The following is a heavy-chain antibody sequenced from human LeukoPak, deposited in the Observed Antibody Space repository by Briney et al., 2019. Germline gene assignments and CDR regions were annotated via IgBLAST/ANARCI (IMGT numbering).Heavy chain of an antibody. J-gene: IGHJ4*01. CDR2: IYPGDSDT. CDR3: ARHTTAAGTSGAGGDY. D-gene: IGHD6-13*01. Sequence: GESLKISCKGSGYSFTSYWIGWVRQMPGKGLEWMGIIYPGDSDTRYSPSFQGQVTISADKSISTAYLQWSSLKASDTAMYYCARHTTAAGTSGAGGDYWGQEPWSPSPQ. CDR1: GYSFTSYW. V-gene: IGHV5-51*01.